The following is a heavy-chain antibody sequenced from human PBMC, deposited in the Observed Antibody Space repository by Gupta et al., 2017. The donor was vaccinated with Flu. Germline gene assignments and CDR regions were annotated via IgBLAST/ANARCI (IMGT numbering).Heavy chain of an antibody. CDR2: VKQDGSEK. V-gene: IGHV3-7*01. CDR3: AQELWPYASNWFDP. D-gene: IGHD1-7*01. J-gene: IGHJ5*02. CDR1: GFTFSSYW. Sequence: EVQLVESGGGLVQPGWSLSLSCAASGFTFSSYWISWVRQAPGKGLEWVANVKQDGSEKYYVDSVKGRFTISRDNAKNSLYLQMNSLRAEDTAVYYCAQELWPYASNWFDPWGQGTLVTVSS.